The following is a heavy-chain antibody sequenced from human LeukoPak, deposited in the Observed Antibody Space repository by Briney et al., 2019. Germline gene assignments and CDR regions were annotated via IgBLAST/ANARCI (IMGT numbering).Heavy chain of an antibody. CDR2: VSYDGSYR. D-gene: IGHD2-8*02. V-gene: IGHV3-30-3*01. Sequence: AGGSLRLSCTASGFTFSSYTLHWVRQAPGKGLERVAVVSYDGSYRYYADSVKGRFTISRDNSKNTLYLQMNSLRTEDSAVYYCATLYCTSDICLAGSHFYGMDVWGQGTTVTVSS. J-gene: IGHJ6*02. CDR3: ATLYCTSDICLAGSHFYGMDV. CDR1: GFTFSSYT.